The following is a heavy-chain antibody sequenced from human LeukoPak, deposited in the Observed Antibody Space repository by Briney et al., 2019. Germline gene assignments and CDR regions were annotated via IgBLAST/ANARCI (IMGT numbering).Heavy chain of an antibody. V-gene: IGHV3-30*18. J-gene: IGHJ4*02. CDR1: GFIFSSYG. D-gene: IGHD6-13*01. CDR3: AKVGIGYRPSYYFDY. Sequence: GGSLRLSCAASGFIFSSYGMHWVRQAPGKGLEWVAVISYDGSNKYYADSVKGRFTISRDNSKNTLYLQMNGLRAEDTAVYYCAKVGIGYRPSYYFDYWGQGTLVTVSS. CDR2: ISYDGSNK.